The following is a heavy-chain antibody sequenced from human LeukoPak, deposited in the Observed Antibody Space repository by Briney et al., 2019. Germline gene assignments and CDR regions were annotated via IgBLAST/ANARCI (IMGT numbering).Heavy chain of an antibody. V-gene: IGHV3-21*04. CDR2: ISSSSSYI. J-gene: IGHJ6*03. D-gene: IGHD3-3*01. CDR1: GFTFSSYS. CDR3: ARGLYDFWSGNYYYYMDV. Sequence: GGSLRLSCAASGFTFSSYSMNWVRQAPGKGLEWVSSISSSSSYIYYADSVKGRFTISRDNAKNSLYLQMNSLRAEDTAVYYCARGLYDFWSGNYYYYMDVWGKGTTVTVSS.